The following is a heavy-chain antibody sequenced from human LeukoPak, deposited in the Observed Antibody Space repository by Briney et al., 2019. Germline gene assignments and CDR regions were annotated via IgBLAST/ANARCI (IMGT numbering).Heavy chain of an antibody. CDR3: ARERSCTDGLCYSHFDH. V-gene: IGHV3-7*01. CDR1: GFTFSSYW. J-gene: IGHJ4*02. Sequence: GGSLRLSCAVSGFTFSSYWMSWVRQAPGRRPEWVANIKPDGSEKYYVDSVKGRFTVSRDNAKNSLFLQMNSLRDEDTAVYYCARERSCTDGLCYSHFDHWGQGTLVTVSS. CDR2: IKPDGSEK. D-gene: IGHD2-8*01.